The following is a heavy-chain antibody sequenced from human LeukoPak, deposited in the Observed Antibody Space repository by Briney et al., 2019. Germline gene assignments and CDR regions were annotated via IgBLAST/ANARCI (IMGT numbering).Heavy chain of an antibody. D-gene: IGHD3-10*02. Sequence: GGSLRLSCATSGFTFSKYEMNWVRQAPGKGLEWVSYISSSGSTIYYADSVKGRFTISRDNAKNSLYLQMNSLRAEDTAVYYCAELGITMIGGVWGKGTTVTISS. V-gene: IGHV3-48*03. CDR3: AELGITMIGGV. CDR2: ISSSGSTI. J-gene: IGHJ6*04. CDR1: GFTFSKYE.